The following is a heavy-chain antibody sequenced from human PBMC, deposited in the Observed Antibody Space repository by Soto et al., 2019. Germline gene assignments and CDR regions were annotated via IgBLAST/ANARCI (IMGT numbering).Heavy chain of an antibody. CDR3: ARSSRNRFGVSEYYFDY. Sequence: QVQLQESGPGLVKPSETLSLTCTVSGGSISTYYWSWIRQPAGKGLEWIGRIYSSGSTNYNPSLRSRVTRSVDTSKNQFSLKLSSVNAADTAVYYCARSSRNRFGVSEYYFDYWGQGTLVTVSS. J-gene: IGHJ4*02. V-gene: IGHV4-4*07. CDR1: GGSISTYY. D-gene: IGHD3-3*01. CDR2: IYSSGST.